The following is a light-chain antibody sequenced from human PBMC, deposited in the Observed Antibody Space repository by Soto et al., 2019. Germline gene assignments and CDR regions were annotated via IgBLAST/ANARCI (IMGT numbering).Light chain of an antibody. J-gene: IGKJ1*01. Sequence: ETVLTQSPGTLSLSPGERATLSCRASQSVSSSSLAWYQQRPGQAPRLLIYGTSSRATGIPDRFSGSGSGTDFTPTISRLETEDFAVYYCQQYGSSPPWTFGQGTKVDIK. V-gene: IGKV3-20*01. CDR1: QSVSSSS. CDR3: QQYGSSPPWT. CDR2: GTS.